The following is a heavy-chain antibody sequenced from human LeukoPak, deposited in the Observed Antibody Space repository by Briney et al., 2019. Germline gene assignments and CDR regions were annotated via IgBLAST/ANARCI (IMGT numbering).Heavy chain of an antibody. CDR3: ARDAAEDYYYYMDV. Sequence: SETLSLTCTVSGGSISSYYWSWIRQPPGKGLEWIGYIYYSGSTNYNPSLKSRVTISVDTSKNQFSLKLSSVTAADTAVYYCARDAAEDYYYYMDVWGKATTLTVSS. V-gene: IGHV4-59*01. J-gene: IGHJ6*03. CDR2: IYYSGST. CDR1: GGSISSYY. D-gene: IGHD6-13*01.